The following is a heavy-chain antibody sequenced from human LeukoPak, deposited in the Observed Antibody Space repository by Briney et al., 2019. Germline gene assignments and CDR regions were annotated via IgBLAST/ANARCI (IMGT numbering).Heavy chain of an antibody. J-gene: IGHJ4*02. CDR3: ARGDYYGSGSTPPDFDY. D-gene: IGHD3-10*01. CDR2: IYYSGST. CDR1: GGSISSGDYY. Sequence: SETLSLTCTVSGGSISSGDYYWSWIRQPPGKGLEWIGYIYYSGSTYYNPSLKSRVTISVDTSKNQFSLKLSSVTAADTAVYYCARGDYYGSGSTPPDFDYWGQGTLVTVSS. V-gene: IGHV4-30-4*01.